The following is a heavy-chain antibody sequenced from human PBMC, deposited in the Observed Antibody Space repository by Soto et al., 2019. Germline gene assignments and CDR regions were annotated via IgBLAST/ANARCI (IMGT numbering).Heavy chain of an antibody. CDR1: GFTFSSYG. J-gene: IGHJ4*02. D-gene: IGHD6-13*01. V-gene: IGHV3-30*18. CDR3: ANLRIEGYSSSWYRPSLFDY. Sequence: GGSLRLSCAASGFTFSSYGMHWVRQAPGKGLEWVAVISYDGSNKYYADSVKGRFTISRDNSKNTLYLQMNSLRAEDTAVYYCANLRIEGYSSSWYRPSLFDYWGQGTLVTVSS. CDR2: ISYDGSNK.